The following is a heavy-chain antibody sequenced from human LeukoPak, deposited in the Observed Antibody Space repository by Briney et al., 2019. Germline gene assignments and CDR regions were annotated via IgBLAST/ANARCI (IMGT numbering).Heavy chain of an antibody. CDR2: ISSSSSYI. CDR1: GFTFSSYS. CDR3: ARGSAGRPHGMDV. Sequence: GGSLRLSCAASGFTFSSYSMNWVRQAPGKGLEWVSSISSSSSYIYYADSVKGRFTISRGNAKNSLYLQMNSLRAEDTAVYYCARGSAGRPHGMDVWGQGTTVTVSS. J-gene: IGHJ6*02. D-gene: IGHD6-6*01. V-gene: IGHV3-21*01.